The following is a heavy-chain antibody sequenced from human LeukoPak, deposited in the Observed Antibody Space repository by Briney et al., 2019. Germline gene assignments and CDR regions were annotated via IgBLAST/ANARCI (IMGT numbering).Heavy chain of an antibody. D-gene: IGHD4-17*01. CDR3: ARGRLTTVTTY. Sequence: SETLSLTCAVYGGSFSGYYWSWIRHPPGKGLEWIGEINHSGSTNYNPSLKSRVTISVDTSKNQFSLKLSSVTAADTAVYYCARGRLTTVTTYWGQGTLVTVSS. CDR2: INHSGST. CDR1: GGSFSGYY. V-gene: IGHV4-34*01. J-gene: IGHJ4*02.